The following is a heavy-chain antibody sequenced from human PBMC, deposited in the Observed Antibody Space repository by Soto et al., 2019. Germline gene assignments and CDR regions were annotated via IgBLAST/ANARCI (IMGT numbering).Heavy chain of an antibody. J-gene: IGHJ6*03. Sequence: QVQLVESGGGLVKPGGSLRLSCAASGFSFSDYYMSWIRQAPWKGLEWVSLISTSGSSTDYADSVKGRFTISRDNAKNSLSLQMNSLRAEDTAVYYCANLAKNYYHYMDVWGKGTTVTVSS. CDR2: ISTSGSST. CDR3: ANLAKNYYHYMDV. D-gene: IGHD1-26*01. V-gene: IGHV3-11*01. CDR1: GFSFSDYY.